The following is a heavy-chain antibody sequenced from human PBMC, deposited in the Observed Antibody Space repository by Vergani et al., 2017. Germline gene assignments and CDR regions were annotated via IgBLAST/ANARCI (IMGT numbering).Heavy chain of an antibody. CDR2: ISYDGSNK. CDR1: GFTFSSYG. V-gene: IGHV3-30*18. J-gene: IGHJ4*02. CDR3: AKVGDYVWGSYREYYFDY. D-gene: IGHD3-16*02. Sequence: QVQLVESGGGVVQPGRSLRLSCAASGFTFSSYGMHWVRQAPGKGLEWVAVISYDGSNKYYADSVKGRFTISRDNSKNTLYLQMNSLRAEDKAVYYCAKVGDYVWGSYREYYFDYWGQGTLVTVSS.